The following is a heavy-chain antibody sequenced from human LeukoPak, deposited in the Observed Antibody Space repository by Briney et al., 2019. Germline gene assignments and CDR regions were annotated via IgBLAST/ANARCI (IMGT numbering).Heavy chain of an antibody. Sequence: PSETLSLTCTVSGGSISSSSYYWGWIRQPPGKGLEWIGSIYYSGSTYYNPSLKSRVTMSVDTSKNQFSLKLSSVTAADTAVYYCARQRGSGWYAGWFDPWGQGTLVTVSS. V-gene: IGHV4-39*01. D-gene: IGHD6-19*01. CDR2: IYYSGST. J-gene: IGHJ5*02. CDR3: ARQRGSGWYAGWFDP. CDR1: GGSISSSSYY.